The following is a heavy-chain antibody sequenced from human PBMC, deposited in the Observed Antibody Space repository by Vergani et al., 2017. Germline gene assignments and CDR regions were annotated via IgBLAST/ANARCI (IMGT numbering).Heavy chain of an antibody. CDR2: ISGRGGST. V-gene: IGHV3-23*01. J-gene: IGHJ2*01. Sequence: EVQLLESGGGLVQPGGSLRLSCAASGFTFSSYAMSWVRQAPGKGLEWVSAISGRGGSTYYADSVKGRFTIARDNSKNTLYLQMNSLRADDTAVYYCAKVNNYYDSSGYYFTYWYFDLWGRGTLVTVSS. CDR1: GFTFSSYA. D-gene: IGHD3-22*01. CDR3: AKVNNYYDSSGYYFTYWYFDL.